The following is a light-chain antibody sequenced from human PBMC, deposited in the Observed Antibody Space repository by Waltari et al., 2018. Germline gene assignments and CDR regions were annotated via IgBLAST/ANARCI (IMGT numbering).Light chain of an antibody. Sequence: DIQMTQSLSSLSASVGDRVTITCRASQGISSYLAWYQQKPGKAPKLLIYKASTLQSGVPSRFSGSGSGTDFTLTISSLQPEDFATYYCQQHNSNPYSFGQGTKVEIK. V-gene: IGKV1-9*01. CDR3: QQHNSNPYS. J-gene: IGKJ2*03. CDR1: QGISSY. CDR2: KAS.